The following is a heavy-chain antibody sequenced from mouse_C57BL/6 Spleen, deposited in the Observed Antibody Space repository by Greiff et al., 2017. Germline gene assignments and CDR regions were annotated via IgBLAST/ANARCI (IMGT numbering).Heavy chain of an antibody. CDR2: INPNNGGT. Sequence: DVKLQESGPELVKPGASVKMSCKASGYTFTDYNMHWVKQSHGKSLEWIGYINPNNGGTSYNQKFKGKATLTVNKSSSTAYMELRSLTSEDSAVYYCARFITTVVALYAMDYWGQGTSVTVSS. V-gene: IGHV1-22*01. CDR1: GYTFTDYN. J-gene: IGHJ4*01. CDR3: ARFITTVVALYAMDY. D-gene: IGHD1-1*01.